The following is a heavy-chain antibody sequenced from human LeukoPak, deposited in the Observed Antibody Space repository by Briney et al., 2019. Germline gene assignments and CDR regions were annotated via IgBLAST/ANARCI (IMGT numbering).Heavy chain of an antibody. D-gene: IGHD6-13*01. J-gene: IGHJ2*01. CDR1: GGSISAGTSY. Sequence: PSETLSLTCTVSGGSISAGTSYWSWIRQPAGKGLEWIGRIYTSGSTNYNPSLKSRVSMSVDTSKRQFSLKLSSVTAADTAVYYCARVSSSWYQDWYFDLWGRGTVVTVSS. V-gene: IGHV4-61*02. CDR3: ARVSSSWYQDWYFDL. CDR2: IYTSGST.